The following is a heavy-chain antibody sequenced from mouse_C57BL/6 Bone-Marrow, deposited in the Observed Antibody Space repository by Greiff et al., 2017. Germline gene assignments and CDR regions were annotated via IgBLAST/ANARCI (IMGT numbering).Heavy chain of an antibody. Sequence: EVKLMESGEGLVKPGGSLKLSCAASGFTFSSYAMSWVRQTPEKRLEWVAYISSGGDYIYYADTVKGRFTISRDNARNTLYLQMSSLKSEDTAMYYCTSDGLYYGGAMDYWGQGTSVTVSS. CDR3: TSDGLYYGGAMDY. CDR1: GFTFSSYA. D-gene: IGHD1-1*01. CDR2: ISSGGDYI. V-gene: IGHV5-9-1*02. J-gene: IGHJ4*01.